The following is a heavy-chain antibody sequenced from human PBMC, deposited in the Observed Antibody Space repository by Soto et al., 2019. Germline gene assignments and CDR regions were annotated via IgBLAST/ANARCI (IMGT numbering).Heavy chain of an antibody. V-gene: IGHV3-23*01. Sequence: GSLRLSCAASGFTFSSYAMSWVRQAPGKGLEWVSAISGSGGRTHYADSVKGRFTTSRDNSKNTAYLQMSSLRPEDTAVYYCVKGEYYYDGSAYYPFDYWGQGRMVTVSS. CDR3: VKGEYYYDGSAYYPFDY. J-gene: IGHJ4*02. CDR1: GFTFSSYA. D-gene: IGHD3-22*01. CDR2: ISGSGGRT.